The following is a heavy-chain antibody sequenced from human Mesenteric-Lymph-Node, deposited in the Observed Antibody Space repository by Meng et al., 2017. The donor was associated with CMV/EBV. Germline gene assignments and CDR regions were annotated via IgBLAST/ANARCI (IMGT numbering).Heavy chain of an antibody. D-gene: IGHD4-11*01. V-gene: IGHV1-18*01. CDR3: ARSSSNPSFYYGMDV. J-gene: IGHJ6*02. CDR1: GYSFNKFG. Sequence: ASVKVSCKASGYSFNKFGITWLRQAPGQGLEWMGWTSAFNGDTNYAQKFQGRVTMTTDTSTSTAYMELRSLRSDDTAVYYCARSSSNPSFYYGMDVWGQGTTVTVSS. CDR2: TSAFNGDT.